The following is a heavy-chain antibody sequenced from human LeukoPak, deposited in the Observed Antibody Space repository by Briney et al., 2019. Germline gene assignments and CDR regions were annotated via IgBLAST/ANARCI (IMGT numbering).Heavy chain of an antibody. V-gene: IGHV4-4*02. Sequence: SETLSLTCTVSGDSISSSNWWNWVRLPPGKGLDWIGEISHTGSTKYSPSLKDRVTISKDNSKNQFSLKLNSVTAADTATYYCTRSSGWRSLDYWGQGALVTVSS. CDR2: ISHTGST. J-gene: IGHJ4*02. D-gene: IGHD6-19*01. CDR1: GDSISSSNW. CDR3: TRSSGWRSLDY.